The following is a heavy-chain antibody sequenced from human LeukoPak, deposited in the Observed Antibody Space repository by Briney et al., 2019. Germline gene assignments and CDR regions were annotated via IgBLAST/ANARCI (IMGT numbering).Heavy chain of an antibody. V-gene: IGHV3-23*01. CDR1: GLTVSSNY. J-gene: IGHJ4*02. Sequence: PGGSLRLSCAASGLTVSSNYINWVRQAPGKGLEWVSTTSGSGGGTYYADSVKGRFTISRDNSKNTVYLQMNSLRAEDTAVYYCAKDHFLGWGQGTLVTVSS. D-gene: IGHD3-3*02. CDR2: TSGSGGGT. CDR3: AKDHFLG.